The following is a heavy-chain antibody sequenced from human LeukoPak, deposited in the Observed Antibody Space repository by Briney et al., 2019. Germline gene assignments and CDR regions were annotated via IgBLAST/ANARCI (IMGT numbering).Heavy chain of an antibody. CDR2: ISYDGSNK. CDR1: GFTFSSYG. Sequence: QPGGSLRLSCAASGFTFSSYGMHWVRQAPGKGLEWVAVISYDGSNKYYADSVKGRFTISRDNSKNTLYLQMGSLRAEDMAVYYCARGNRENYYYGLDVWGQGTTVTVSS. J-gene: IGHJ6*02. CDR3: ARGNRENYYYGLDV. V-gene: IGHV3-30*03.